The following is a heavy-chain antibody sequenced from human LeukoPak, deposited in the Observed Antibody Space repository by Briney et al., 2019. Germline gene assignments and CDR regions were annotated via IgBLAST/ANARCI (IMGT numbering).Heavy chain of an antibody. CDR1: GGTFSSYA. Sequence: SVKVSCKASGGTFSSYAISWVRQAPGQGLEWMGRIIPILGIANYAQKFQGRVTTTADKSTSTAYMELSSLRSEDTAVYYCARDRDSYGGMDYWGQGTLVTVSS. J-gene: IGHJ4*02. CDR3: ARDRDSYGGMDY. V-gene: IGHV1-69*04. CDR2: IIPILGIA. D-gene: IGHD5-18*01.